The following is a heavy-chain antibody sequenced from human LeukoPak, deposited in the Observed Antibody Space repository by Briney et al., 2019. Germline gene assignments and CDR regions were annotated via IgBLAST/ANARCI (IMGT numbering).Heavy chain of an antibody. CDR3: ARVPSWVGSSPHFDY. V-gene: IGHV3-21*01. CDR1: GFTFSSYS. J-gene: IGHJ4*02. Sequence: GGSLRLSCAASGFTFSSYSMNWVRQAPGKGLEWVSSISSSSSYIYYADSVKGRFTISRDNAKNSLYLQMNSLRAEDTAVYYCARVPSWVGSSPHFDYWGQGTLVTVSS. CDR2: ISSSSSYI. D-gene: IGHD6-6*01.